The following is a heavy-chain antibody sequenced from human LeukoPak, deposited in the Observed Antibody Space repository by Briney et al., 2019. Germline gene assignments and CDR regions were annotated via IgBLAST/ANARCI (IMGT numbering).Heavy chain of an antibody. CDR3: ARESIAAAGTPGGLVWFDP. CDR2: IIPIFGTA. D-gene: IGHD6-13*01. CDR1: GGTFSSYA. Sequence: GASVKVSCKASGGTFSSYAISWVRQAPGQGPEWMGGIIPIFGTANYAQKFRGRVTITADESTSTAYMELSSLRSEDTAVYYCARESIAAAGTPGGLVWFDPWGQGTLVTVSS. J-gene: IGHJ5*02. V-gene: IGHV1-69*13.